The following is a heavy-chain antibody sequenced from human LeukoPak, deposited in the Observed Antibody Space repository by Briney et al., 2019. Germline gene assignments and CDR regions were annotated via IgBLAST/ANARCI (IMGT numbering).Heavy chain of an antibody. CDR3: VRHNSRERGVAVIDC. CDR1: GASITRRLYY. D-gene: IGHD3-3*01. V-gene: IGHV4-39*01. CDR2: IDSSGSV. Sequence: PSETLSLTCTVSGASITRRLYYWGWIRQPPGKGPEWIGSIDSSGSVYYNPSLKSRGTISVDTSKNQFSLKLSSVTAADTAVYYFVRHNSRERGVAVIDCWGQGVLVTVSS. J-gene: IGHJ4*02.